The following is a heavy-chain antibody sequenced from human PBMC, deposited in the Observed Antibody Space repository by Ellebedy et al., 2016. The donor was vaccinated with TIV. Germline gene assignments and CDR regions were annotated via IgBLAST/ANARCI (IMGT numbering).Heavy chain of an antibody. CDR1: GFTFSSYG. Sequence: GESLKISCAASGFTFSSYGMHWVRQAPGKGLECVAIISYDGRNNKYADSVKGRFIISRDDSKNTLYLQMNSLRAEDTAVYYCAGGISVAGTSLGFWGQGTLVTVSS. D-gene: IGHD6-19*01. CDR3: AGGISVAGTSLGF. CDR2: ISYDGRNN. J-gene: IGHJ4*02. V-gene: IGHV3-30*03.